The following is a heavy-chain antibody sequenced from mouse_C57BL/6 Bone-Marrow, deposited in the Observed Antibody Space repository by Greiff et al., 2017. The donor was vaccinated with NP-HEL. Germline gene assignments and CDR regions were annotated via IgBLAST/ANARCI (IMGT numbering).Heavy chain of an antibody. Sequence: VQLVESGAELARPGASVKMSCKASGYTFTSYTMHWVKQRPGQGLEWIGYINPSSGYTKYNQKFKDKATLTADKSSSTAYMQLSSLTSEDSAVYYCARSYYGSSYVDWYFDVWGTGTTVTVSS. D-gene: IGHD1-1*01. CDR2: INPSSGYT. J-gene: IGHJ1*03. CDR3: ARSYYGSSYVDWYFDV. V-gene: IGHV1-4*01. CDR1: GYTFTSYT.